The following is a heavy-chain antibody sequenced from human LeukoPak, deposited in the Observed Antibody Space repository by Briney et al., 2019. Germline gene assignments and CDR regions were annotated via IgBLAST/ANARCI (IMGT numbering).Heavy chain of an antibody. CDR3: ARGRPGYCSGGSCYTNFDY. V-gene: IGHV1-2*02. CDR1: GYTFTGYY. Sequence: ASVKVSCKASGYTFTGYYMHWVRQAPGQGLEWMGWINPNSGGTNYAQKFQGRVTMTRDTSISTAYMELSRLRSDDTAVYYCARGRPGYCSGGSCYTNFDYWGQGTLVTVSS. J-gene: IGHJ4*02. CDR2: INPNSGGT. D-gene: IGHD2-15*01.